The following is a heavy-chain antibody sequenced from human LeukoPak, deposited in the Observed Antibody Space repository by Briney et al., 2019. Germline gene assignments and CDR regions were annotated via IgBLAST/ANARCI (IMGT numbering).Heavy chain of an antibody. CDR3: ARDQNYDFWSGSPD. J-gene: IGHJ4*02. Sequence: GGSLRLSCAASGFTFSDYYMSWIRQAPGKGLEWVSYISSSGSTIYYADSVKGRFTISRDNAKNSLYLQMNSLRAEDTAVYYCARDQNYDFWSGSPDWGQGTLVTVSS. V-gene: IGHV3-11*04. D-gene: IGHD3-3*01. CDR1: GFTFSDYY. CDR2: ISSSGSTI.